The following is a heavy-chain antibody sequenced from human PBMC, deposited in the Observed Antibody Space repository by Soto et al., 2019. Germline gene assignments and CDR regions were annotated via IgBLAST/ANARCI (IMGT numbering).Heavy chain of an antibody. Sequence: SETLSLTCTVSGGSITSGGYYWSWIRQHPGKGLEWLGYIYDSGSTFYNPSLKSRITLSVDTSKNQFSLKLSSVTVADTAVYYCAKDRVTMIVVVIYYFDYWGQGTLVTVSS. CDR2: IYDSGST. CDR3: AKDRVTMIVVVIYYFDY. D-gene: IGHD3-22*01. J-gene: IGHJ4*02. CDR1: GGSITSGGYY. V-gene: IGHV4-31*03.